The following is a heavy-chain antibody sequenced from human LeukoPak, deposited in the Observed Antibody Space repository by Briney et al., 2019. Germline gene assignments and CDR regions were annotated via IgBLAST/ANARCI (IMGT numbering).Heavy chain of an antibody. CDR3: ARRGDSSGGTYDY. V-gene: IGHV4-4*07. Sequence: SETLSLTCTVSGGSISGYYWSWIRQPAGKGLEWIGRIYISGSTTYNPSLKSRVTMSVDTSENQFSLKLSSVTAADTAVYYCARRGDSSGGTYDYWGQGTLVTVSS. CDR1: GGSISGYY. J-gene: IGHJ4*02. D-gene: IGHD3-22*01. CDR2: IYISGST.